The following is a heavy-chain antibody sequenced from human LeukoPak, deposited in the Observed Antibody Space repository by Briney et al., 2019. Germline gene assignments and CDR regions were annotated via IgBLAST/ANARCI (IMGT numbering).Heavy chain of an antibody. CDR3: ARCVYTAIGFAFDI. CDR2: ISSSSSYT. CDR1: AFTFSDYY. V-gene: IGHV3-11*06. Sequence: GRSLRLSCAASAFTFSDYYISWVRQAPGKGLEWVSYISSSSSYTNYSDSVKGRFTISRVNAKNSLYLQMNSLRAEDKAVYYCARCVYTAIGFAFDIWGQGTMVTVSS. J-gene: IGHJ3*02. D-gene: IGHD5-18*01.